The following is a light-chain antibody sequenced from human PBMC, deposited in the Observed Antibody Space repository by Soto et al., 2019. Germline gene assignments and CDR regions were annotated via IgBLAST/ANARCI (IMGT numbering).Light chain of an antibody. CDR2: GAS. Sequence: EIVMTQSPSTLSVSPWERSTRSFMASQSVSSDLAWYQQKPGQAPRLLIYGASTRATDIPATFSGSGSGTEFTLTISSLQSEDFAVYYCQQYNNWPPVTFGGGTKVDIK. J-gene: IGKJ4*01. CDR1: QSVSSD. CDR3: QQYNNWPPVT. V-gene: IGKV3-15*01.